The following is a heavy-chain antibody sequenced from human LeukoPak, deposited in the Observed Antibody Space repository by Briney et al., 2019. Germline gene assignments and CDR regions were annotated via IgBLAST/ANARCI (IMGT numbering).Heavy chain of an antibody. CDR2: INANSGGT. CDR1: GYTFTGYQ. CDR3: AKSGAWYLERYPVND. D-gene: IGHD6-13*01. V-gene: IGHV1-2*02. J-gene: IGHJ4*02. Sequence: GASVKVSCKASGYTFTGYQMHWGRQAPGQGLEWMGWINANSGGTNYAQKFQGRVTMTRDTSISTAYMELNRLRSDDTAVYYCAKSGAWYLERYPVNDWGQGTLVTVSS.